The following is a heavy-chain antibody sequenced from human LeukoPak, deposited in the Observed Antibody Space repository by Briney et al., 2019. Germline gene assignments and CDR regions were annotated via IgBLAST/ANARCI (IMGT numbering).Heavy chain of an antibody. D-gene: IGHD1-26*01. CDR1: ENTFTDYY. CDR3: ARVVPSPH. V-gene: IGHV1-2*02. Sequence: EASVKASCKASENTFTDYYMHWARQAPGQGLEWMGRIEPKSGGTIYAQKFQDRVTLTRDTSISTAYMELSSLRSDDAAVYYCARVVPSPHWGQGTLVTVSA. CDR2: IEPKSGGT. J-gene: IGHJ4*02.